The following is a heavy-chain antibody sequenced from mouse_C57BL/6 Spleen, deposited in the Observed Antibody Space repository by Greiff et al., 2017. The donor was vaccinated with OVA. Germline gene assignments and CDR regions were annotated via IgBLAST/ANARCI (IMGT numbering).Heavy chain of an antibody. CDR1: GYSFTSGYY. CDR2: ISYDGST. Sequence: ESGPGLVKPSQSLSLTCSVTGYSFTSGYYWNWIRQLTGNKLEWMGFISYDGSTNYNQSIKNRISITPDTSTNRSFLKLNCMTTEDTATYYCAGGGGYDYDGPAWFAYWGQGTLVTVSA. CDR3: AGGGGYDYDGPAWFAY. D-gene: IGHD2-4*01. J-gene: IGHJ3*01. V-gene: IGHV3-6*01.